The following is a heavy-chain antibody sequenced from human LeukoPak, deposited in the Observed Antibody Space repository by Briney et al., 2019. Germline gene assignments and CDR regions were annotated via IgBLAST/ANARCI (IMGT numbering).Heavy chain of an antibody. D-gene: IGHD6-13*01. CDR1: GFTFSSYS. J-gene: IGHJ4*02. V-gene: IGHV3-21*01. CDR3: ASQYTSSRIFDD. Sequence: TGGSLRLSCAASGFTFSSYSMNWVRQAPGKGLEWVSSISSSSTYIYYADSVKGRFTVSRDNAKNPLYLQMNSLRAEDTAVYFCASQYTSSRIFDDWGQGTLVTVSS. CDR2: ISSSSTYI.